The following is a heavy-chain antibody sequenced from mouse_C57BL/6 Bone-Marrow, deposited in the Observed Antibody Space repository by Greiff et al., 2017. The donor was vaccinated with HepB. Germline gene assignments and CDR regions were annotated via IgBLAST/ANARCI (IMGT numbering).Heavy chain of an antibody. Sequence: VKVVESGPELVKPGASVKISCKASGYAFSSSWMNWVKQRPGKGLEWIGWIYPRDGSTKYNEKFKGKATLTVDTSSSTAYMELHSLTSEDSAVYFCARIYYYGSSAWFAYWGQGTLVTVSA. D-gene: IGHD1-1*01. V-gene: IGHV1-85*01. CDR1: GYAFSSSW. CDR3: ARIYYYGSSAWFAY. J-gene: IGHJ3*01. CDR2: IYPRDGST.